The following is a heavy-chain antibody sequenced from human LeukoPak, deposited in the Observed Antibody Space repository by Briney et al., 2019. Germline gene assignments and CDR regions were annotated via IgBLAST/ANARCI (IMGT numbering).Heavy chain of an antibody. CDR1: GFTVSSNY. D-gene: IGHD3-9*01. CDR3: AKGKYYDTHMDV. J-gene: IGHJ6*03. Sequence: PGGSLRLSCAASGFTVSSNYMSWVRQAPGKGLEWVSVICSGGSTYYADSVKGRFTISRDNSKNTLYLQMNSLRAEDTAVYYCAKGKYYDTHMDVWGKGTTVTISS. V-gene: IGHV3-66*01. CDR2: ICSGGST.